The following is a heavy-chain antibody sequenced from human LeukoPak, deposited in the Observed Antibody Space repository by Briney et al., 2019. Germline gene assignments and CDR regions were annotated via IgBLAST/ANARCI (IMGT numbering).Heavy chain of an antibody. V-gene: IGHV1-69*05. CDR3: ARDSLVFYDSSGYYIT. Sequence: SVKVSCKASGGTFSSYAISWVRQAPGQGLEWMGRIIPILGTANYAQKFQGRVTITTDESTSTAYMELSSLRSEDTAVYYCARDSLVFYDSSGYYITWGQGTLVTVSS. CDR2: IIPILGTA. J-gene: IGHJ5*02. CDR1: GGTFSSYA. D-gene: IGHD3-22*01.